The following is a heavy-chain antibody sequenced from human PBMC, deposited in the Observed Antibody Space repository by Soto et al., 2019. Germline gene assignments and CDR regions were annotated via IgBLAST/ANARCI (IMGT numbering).Heavy chain of an antibody. D-gene: IGHD4-4*01. CDR3: AHLDYSNGYFDY. J-gene: IGHJ4*02. CDR2: IYWDDDK. V-gene: IGHV2-5*02. CDR1: GFSLSTSVVG. Sequence: HITLKESGPTLVKPTQTLTLTCTFSGFSLSTSVVGVGWIRQPPGKTLEWLALIYWDDDKRYSPSLKSRLTITKDTSKNQVVLTMTNMDPVDTATYYCAHLDYSNGYFDYWGQGTLVTVSS.